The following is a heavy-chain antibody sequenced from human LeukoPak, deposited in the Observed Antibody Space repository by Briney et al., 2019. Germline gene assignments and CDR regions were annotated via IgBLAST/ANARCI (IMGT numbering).Heavy chain of an antibody. CDR2: IHSDGIGT. Sequence: GGSLRLSCAASGFTFSSYWMHWIRQAPGKGLVWVSRIHSDGIGTSYADSVRGRSTISRDNAKNTLYLQMNSLRVEDTAVYYCARDQGSFDYWGQGTLVTVSS. J-gene: IGHJ4*02. V-gene: IGHV3-74*01. CDR3: ARDQGSFDY. CDR1: GFTFSSYW.